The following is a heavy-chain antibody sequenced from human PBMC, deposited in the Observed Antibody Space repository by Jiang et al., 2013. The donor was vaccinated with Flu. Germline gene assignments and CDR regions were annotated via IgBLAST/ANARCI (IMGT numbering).Heavy chain of an antibody. V-gene: IGHV1-8*01. Sequence: QKFQGRVTMTRNTSISTAYMELSNLRSEDTAVYYCARGSSQWLAYDYWGQGTLVTVSS. J-gene: IGHJ4*02. D-gene: IGHD6-19*01. CDR3: ARGSSQWLAYDY.